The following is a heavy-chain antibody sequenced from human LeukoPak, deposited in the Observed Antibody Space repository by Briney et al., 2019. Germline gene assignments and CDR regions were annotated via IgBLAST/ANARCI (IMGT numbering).Heavy chain of an antibody. CDR1: GFTFSSYG. Sequence: GGSLRLSCAASGFTFSSYGMHWVRQAPDKGLEWVAFIRYDGSNKYYADSVKGRFTISRDNSKNTLYLQMNSLRAEDTAVYYCAKDFLRITMIVVVIPTFFDCWGQGTLVTVSS. CDR2: IRYDGSNK. CDR3: AKDFLRITMIVVVIPTFFDC. J-gene: IGHJ4*02. V-gene: IGHV3-30*02. D-gene: IGHD3-22*01.